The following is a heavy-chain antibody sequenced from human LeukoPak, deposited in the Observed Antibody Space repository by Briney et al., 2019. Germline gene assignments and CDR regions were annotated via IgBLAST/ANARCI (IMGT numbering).Heavy chain of an antibody. CDR1: GDSINSLDL. D-gene: IGHD3-22*01. Sequence: SETLSLICTVSGDSINSLDLWSWVRQPPGKGLEWIGEMYLSGTTHSNPSVKSRVTISIDKSKNQFFLNLSSVTAADTAVYYCAGLVGRYSSGLYYYYFDYWGQGTLVTVSS. CDR2: MYLSGTT. V-gene: IGHV4-4*02. J-gene: IGHJ4*02. CDR3: AGLVGRYSSGLYYYYFDY.